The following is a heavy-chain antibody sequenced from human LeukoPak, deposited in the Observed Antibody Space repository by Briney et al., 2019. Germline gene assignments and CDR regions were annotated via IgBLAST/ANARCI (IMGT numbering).Heavy chain of an antibody. Sequence: SGGSLRLSCAASGFTFSNYGMHWVRQAPGKGLEWVAVIWYDGSNKYYADSVKARFTISRDNSKNTLYLQMNSLRAEDTAVYYCAKDGGSGLYVGSAGWGQGTPVTVSS. D-gene: IGHD6-19*01. V-gene: IGHV3-33*06. CDR2: IWYDGSNK. J-gene: IGHJ4*02. CDR1: GFTFSNYG. CDR3: AKDGGSGLYVGSAG.